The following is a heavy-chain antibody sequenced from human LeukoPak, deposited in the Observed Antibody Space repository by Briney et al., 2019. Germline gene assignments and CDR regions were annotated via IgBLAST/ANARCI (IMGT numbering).Heavy chain of an antibody. CDR1: GFTVSSNY. CDR2: IYSGGST. CDR3: GRDWGSGSFYAEPYFDY. Sequence: GGSLRLSCAASGFTVSSNYMSWVRQAPGKGLEWVSVIYSGGSTDYADSVKGRFTISRDNSKNTLYLQMNSLRAEDTAVYYCGRDWGSGSFYAEPYFDYWGQGTLVTVSS. V-gene: IGHV3-53*01. D-gene: IGHD3-10*01. J-gene: IGHJ4*02.